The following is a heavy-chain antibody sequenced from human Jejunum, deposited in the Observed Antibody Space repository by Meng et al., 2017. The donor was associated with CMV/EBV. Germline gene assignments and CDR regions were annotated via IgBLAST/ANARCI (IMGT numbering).Heavy chain of an antibody. J-gene: IGHJ4*02. V-gene: IGHV4-59*01. CDR3: ARGHSLMVTPFDY. CDR1: GDSITTSC. D-gene: IGHD5-18*01. CDR2: LHYSGNI. Sequence: VSGDSITTSCGSWIRQPTGRGLEWIGYLHYSGNIEYNPSLKSPVRISRDTSKNQFSLKLSSVTAEDTAVYFCARGHSLMVTPFDYWGPGTLVTVSS.